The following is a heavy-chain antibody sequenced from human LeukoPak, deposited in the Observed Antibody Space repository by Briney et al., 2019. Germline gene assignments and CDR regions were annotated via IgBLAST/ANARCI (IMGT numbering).Heavy chain of an antibody. D-gene: IGHD1-26*01. J-gene: IGHJ4*02. CDR1: GYIFTSDG. V-gene: IGHV1-18*01. CDR2: ISASNGNT. CDR3: ARDRSNSAPYYFDY. Sequence: GASVKVSRKASGYIFTSDGINWVRQAPGQGLEWMGWISASNGNTNYAQKLQGRVTMTTDTSTNTAYMELRSLRSDDTAVYYCARDRSNSAPYYFDYWGQGTLVTVSS.